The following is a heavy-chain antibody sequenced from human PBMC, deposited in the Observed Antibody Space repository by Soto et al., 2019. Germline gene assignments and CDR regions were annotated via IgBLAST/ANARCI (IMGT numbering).Heavy chain of an antibody. J-gene: IGHJ4*02. V-gene: IGHV4-61*01. CDR1: CDSVSGASYY. CDR3: ARGVGNSRGTFFDY. D-gene: IGHD3-22*01. CDR2: IHHTGST. Sequence: LSLTCTVSCDSVSGASYYWSWIRQPPVKGLEWIGYIHHTGSTTYSPSLKSRVTMSVDTSKKQFSLELNSVTAADTAIYYCARGVGNSRGTFFDYWGQGALVTVSS.